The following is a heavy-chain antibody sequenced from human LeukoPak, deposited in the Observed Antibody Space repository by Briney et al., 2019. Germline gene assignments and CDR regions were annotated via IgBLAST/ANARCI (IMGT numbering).Heavy chain of an antibody. D-gene: IGHD3-16*02. Sequence: SETLSLTCTVSGGSISTYYWSWIRQPPGKGLEWIGYIFYSGSTNYNPSLKSRVTISVDTSKNQFSLKLSSVTAADTAVYYCASSLSLPPYFDYWGQGTLVTVSS. CDR1: GGSISTYY. CDR2: IFYSGST. J-gene: IGHJ4*02. CDR3: ASSLSLPPYFDY. V-gene: IGHV4-59*01.